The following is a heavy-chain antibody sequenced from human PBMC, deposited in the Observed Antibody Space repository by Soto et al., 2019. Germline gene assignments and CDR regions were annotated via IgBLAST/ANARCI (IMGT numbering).Heavy chain of an antibody. V-gene: IGHV1-18*01. CDR1: GYTFTNYG. Sequence: ASVTVSCKASGYTFTNYGFIWVRQAPGQGLEWMGWISGYNGNTKYAEKFQNRVTMTTDTSTKTAHMELRSLRSDDTAVYYCARGGQAPYYYYGMDVWGQGTAVTV. CDR3: ARGGQAPYYYYGMDV. J-gene: IGHJ6*02. CDR2: ISGYNGNT.